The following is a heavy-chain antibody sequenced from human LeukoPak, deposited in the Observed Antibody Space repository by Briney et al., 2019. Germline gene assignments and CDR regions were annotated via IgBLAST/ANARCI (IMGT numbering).Heavy chain of an antibody. CDR3: ARDSYGGNWSLGY. Sequence: ASVNVSCKASGFTFTGYYFHWVRQAPGQGLEWMGWVNPNTGGTNYAQMFQGRVTMTRDTSISTAYMGLSRLTSDDTAVYYCARDSYGGNWSLGYWGQGTLVTVSS. V-gene: IGHV1-2*02. D-gene: IGHD4-23*01. J-gene: IGHJ4*02. CDR2: VNPNTGGT. CDR1: GFTFTGYY.